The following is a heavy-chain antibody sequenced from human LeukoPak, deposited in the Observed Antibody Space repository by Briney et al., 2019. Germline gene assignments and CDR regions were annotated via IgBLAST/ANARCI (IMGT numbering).Heavy chain of an antibody. CDR1: GDTFTGYY. V-gene: IGHV1-2*06. CDR3: ARVGGATIYYYYMDV. CDR2: INPNSGGT. D-gene: IGHD5-12*01. Sequence: ASVKVSCKASGDTFTGYYMHWVRQAPGQGLEWMGRINPNSGGTNYAQKFQGRVTMTRDTSISTAYMELSRLRSDDTAVYYCARVGGATIYYYYMDVWGKGTTVTVSS. J-gene: IGHJ6*03.